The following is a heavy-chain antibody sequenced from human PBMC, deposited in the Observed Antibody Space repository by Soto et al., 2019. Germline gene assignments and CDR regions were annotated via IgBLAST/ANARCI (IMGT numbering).Heavy chain of an antibody. Sequence: PGGSLRLSCAAFGFTLDKYTMGWVRQAPGKGLEWVAESFSSGGTQYADSVKGRFTISRDISRNMVFLQMNGLRVEDTALYYCGREREPDGIWSFDYWGQGTLVTVSS. CDR1: GFTLDKYT. CDR2: SFSSGGT. CDR3: GREREPDGIWSFDY. J-gene: IGHJ4*02. V-gene: IGHV3-53*01. D-gene: IGHD1-20*01.